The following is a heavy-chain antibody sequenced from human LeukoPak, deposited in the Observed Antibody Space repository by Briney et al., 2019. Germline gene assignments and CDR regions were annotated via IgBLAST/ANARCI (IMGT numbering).Heavy chain of an antibody. CDR1: GFTFSSYG. J-gene: IGHJ4*02. CDR2: IRYDGRKE. D-gene: IGHD3-3*01. Sequence: PGGSLRLSCTASGFTFSSYGMHWVRQAPGKGLEWVAFIRYDGRKEYYADPLKGRFTISRDNSKNTLSLQVNSLRAEDTAVYYCAKRGQDDSVIVYWGQGTLVTVSS. V-gene: IGHV3-30*02. CDR3: AKRGQDDSVIVY.